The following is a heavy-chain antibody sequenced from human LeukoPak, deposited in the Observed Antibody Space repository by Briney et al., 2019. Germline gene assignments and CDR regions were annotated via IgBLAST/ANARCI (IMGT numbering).Heavy chain of an antibody. D-gene: IGHD5-12*01. CDR1: GGSFSGYY. J-gene: IGHJ4*02. V-gene: IGHV4-34*01. Sequence: SETLSLTCAGYGGSFSGYYWSWIRQPPGKGLEWIGEINHSGSTNYNPSLKSRVTISVDTSKNQFSLKLSSVTAADTAVYYCARGFRWLRLGYFDYWGQGTLVTVSS. CDR2: INHSGST. CDR3: ARGFRWLRLGYFDY.